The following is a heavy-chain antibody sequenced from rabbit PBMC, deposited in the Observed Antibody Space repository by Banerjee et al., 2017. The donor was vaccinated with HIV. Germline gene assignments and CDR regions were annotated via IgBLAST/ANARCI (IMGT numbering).Heavy chain of an antibody. J-gene: IGHJ4*01. Sequence: QSLEESGGGLVQPEGSLTLTCTASGFSFSSRYYMCWVRQAPGKGLEWIACIDTGSTGSTYYASWAKGRVTISKTSSTTVTLQMTSLTAADTATYFCARDPSAWGGYYFDFWGPGTLVTVS. D-gene: IGHD4-1*01. CDR3: ARDPSAWGGYYFDF. CDR2: IDTGSTGST. CDR1: GFSFSSRYY. V-gene: IGHV1S40*01.